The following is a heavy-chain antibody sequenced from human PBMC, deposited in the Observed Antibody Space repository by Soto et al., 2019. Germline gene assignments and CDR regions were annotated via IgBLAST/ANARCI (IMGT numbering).Heavy chain of an antibody. J-gene: IGHJ4*02. CDR2: ISYDGSNK. CDR1: GFTFSSYG. CDR3: AKDFHSSSWLHHFDY. D-gene: IGHD6-13*01. Sequence: QVQLVESGGGVVQPGRSLRLSCAASGFTFSSYGMHWVRQAPGKGLEWVAVISYDGSNKYYADSVKGRFTISRDNSKNTLYLQMNSLRAEDTAVYYCAKDFHSSSWLHHFDYWGQGTLVTVSS. V-gene: IGHV3-30*18.